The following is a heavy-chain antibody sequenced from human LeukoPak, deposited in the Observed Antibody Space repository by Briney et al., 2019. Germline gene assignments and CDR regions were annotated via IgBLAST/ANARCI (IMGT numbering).Heavy chain of an antibody. Sequence: PSETLSLTCTVSGGSISSYYWSWIRQPAGKGLEWIGYIYYSGSTNYNPSLKSRVTISVDTSKNQFSLKLSSVTAADTAVYYCARRSSGWYLGYFDYWGQGTQVTVSS. V-gene: IGHV4-59*08. CDR1: GGSISSYY. J-gene: IGHJ4*02. D-gene: IGHD6-19*01. CDR2: IYYSGST. CDR3: ARRSSGWYLGYFDY.